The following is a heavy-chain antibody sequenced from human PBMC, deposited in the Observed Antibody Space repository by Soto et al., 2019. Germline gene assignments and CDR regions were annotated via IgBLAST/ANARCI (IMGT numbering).Heavy chain of an antibody. V-gene: IGHV1-18*01. CDR2: ISAYNGNT. CDR3: ARAFSVARFLEWLTPHDYYMDV. J-gene: IGHJ6*03. Sequence: VKVSCKASGYTFTSYGISWVRQAPGQGLEWMGWISAYNGNTNYAQKLQGRVTMTTDTSTSTAYMELRSLRSDDTAVYYCARAFSVARFLEWLTPHDYYMDVWGKGTTVTVSS. CDR1: GYTFTSYG. D-gene: IGHD3-3*01.